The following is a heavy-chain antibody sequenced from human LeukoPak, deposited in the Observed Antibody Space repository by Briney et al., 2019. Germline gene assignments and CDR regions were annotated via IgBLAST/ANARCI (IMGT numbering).Heavy chain of an antibody. D-gene: IGHD4-17*01. CDR2: ISSSSSNR. CDR1: GFTFSDYY. CDR3: ANDYQDDYVLEFGY. J-gene: IGHJ4*02. Sequence: GGSLRLSCAASGFTFSDYYMSWIRQAPGKGLEWVSYISSSSSNRNYADSVKGRFTISRDNAKNSLDLQMNSLRAEDTAVYYCANDYQDDYVLEFGYWGQGTLVTVSS. V-gene: IGHV3-11*06.